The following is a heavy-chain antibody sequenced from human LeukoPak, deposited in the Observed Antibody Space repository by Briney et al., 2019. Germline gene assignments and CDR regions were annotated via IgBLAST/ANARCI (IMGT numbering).Heavy chain of an antibody. D-gene: IGHD3-16*01. CDR1: GFTFDDYA. CDR2: ISWNSGSI. V-gene: IGHV3-9*01. Sequence: PGRSLRLSCAASGFTFDDYAMHWVRQAPGKGLEWVSGISWNSGSIGYADSVKGRFTISRDNAKNSLYLQMNSLRAEDTAVYYCARGGGDWGQGTLVTVSS. J-gene: IGHJ4*02. CDR3: ARGGGD.